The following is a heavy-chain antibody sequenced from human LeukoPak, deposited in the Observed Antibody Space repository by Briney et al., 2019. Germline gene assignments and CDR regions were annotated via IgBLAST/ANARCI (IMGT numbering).Heavy chain of an antibody. Sequence: SETLSLICTVSDGSISSSSYYWGWIRQPPGKGLEWIGSIYYSGSTHYSPSFKSRVTISVDTSKNQFSLKVTSVTAADTAVYYCARLYSGLDYWGQGTLVTVSS. CDR1: DGSISSSSYY. J-gene: IGHJ4*02. D-gene: IGHD5-18*01. CDR2: IYYSGST. V-gene: IGHV4-39*01. CDR3: ARLYSGLDY.